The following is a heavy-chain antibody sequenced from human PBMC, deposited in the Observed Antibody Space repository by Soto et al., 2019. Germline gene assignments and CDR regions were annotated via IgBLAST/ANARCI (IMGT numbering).Heavy chain of an antibody. CDR1: GFTFRNYN. V-gene: IGHV3-13*01. Sequence: GSLRLSCAASGFTFRNYNMHWVRQVRGKGLEWVSFITPGGETFYLGSVKGRFTVSRENANNSLYLQMNSLRAEDMAIYYCARDGGGSAPYSMDVWGQGTTVTVSS. J-gene: IGHJ6*02. CDR2: ITPGGET. D-gene: IGHD2-21*01. CDR3: ARDGGGSAPYSMDV.